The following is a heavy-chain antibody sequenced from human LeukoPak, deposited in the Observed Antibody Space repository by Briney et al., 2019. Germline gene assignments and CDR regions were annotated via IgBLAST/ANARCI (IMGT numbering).Heavy chain of an antibody. J-gene: IGHJ4*02. CDR1: GFTFSSYV. CDR2: ISGSGGRT. CDR3: TTWVGAHFDF. Sequence: GGSLRLSCAASGFTFSSYVMSWVRQAPGKRLEWVSAISGSGGRTYYADSVKGRFTISRDNSKNTLYLQMNSLRAEDTAVYFCTTWVGAHFDFWGQGTLVTVSS. V-gene: IGHV3-23*01. D-gene: IGHD1-26*01.